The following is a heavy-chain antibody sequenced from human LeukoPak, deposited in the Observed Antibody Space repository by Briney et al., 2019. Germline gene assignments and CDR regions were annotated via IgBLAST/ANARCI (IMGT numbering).Heavy chain of an antibody. Sequence: GASVKLSCKASGGTFSSYAISWVRQAPGQGLEWRGGIIPIFGTANYAQKFQGRVTMTEDTSTDTAYMELSSLRSEDTAVYYCATGRYYDSSGYYQWLTFDYWGQGTLVTVSS. D-gene: IGHD3-22*01. J-gene: IGHJ4*02. CDR3: ATGRYYDSSGYYQWLTFDY. CDR1: GGTFSSYA. CDR2: IIPIFGTA. V-gene: IGHV1-69*06.